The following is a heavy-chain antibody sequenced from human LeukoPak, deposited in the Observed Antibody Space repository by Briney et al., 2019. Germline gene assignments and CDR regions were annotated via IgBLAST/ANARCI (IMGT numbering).Heavy chain of an antibody. J-gene: IGHJ6*03. Sequence: PGGSLRLSCAASGFTFSSYGMHWVRQAPGKGQEWVAFIRYDGSNKYYADSVKGRFTISRDNSKNTLYLQMNSLRAEDTAVYYCAKDRNIVVVPAAMKYYYYYMDVWGKGTTVTVSS. D-gene: IGHD2-2*01. CDR2: IRYDGSNK. CDR3: AKDRNIVVVPAAMKYYYYYMDV. CDR1: GFTFSSYG. V-gene: IGHV3-30*02.